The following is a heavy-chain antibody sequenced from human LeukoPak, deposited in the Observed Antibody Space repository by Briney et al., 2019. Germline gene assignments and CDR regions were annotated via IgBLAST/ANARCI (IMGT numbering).Heavy chain of an antibody. CDR3: ARDFRDYVAY. J-gene: IGHJ4*02. CDR1: RFTFSSYS. Sequence: PGGSLRLSCAASRFTFSSYSMNWVRQAPGKGLEWVSSISSSSYIYYADSVKGRFTISRDNAKNSLYLQMNSLRAEDTAVYYCARDFRDYVAYWGQGTLVTVSS. V-gene: IGHV3-21*01. CDR2: ISSSSYI.